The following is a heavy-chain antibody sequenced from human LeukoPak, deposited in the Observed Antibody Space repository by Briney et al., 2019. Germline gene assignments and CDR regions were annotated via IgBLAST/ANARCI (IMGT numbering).Heavy chain of an antibody. D-gene: IGHD6-19*01. Sequence: PSETLSLTCTVSGGSISSYYWSWIRQPPGKGLEWIGYIYYSGSTNYNPSLKSRVTISVDTSKNQLSLKLSSVTAADTAVYYCARQGVAGTRDYWGQGTLVTVSS. J-gene: IGHJ4*02. CDR1: GGSISSYY. V-gene: IGHV4-59*08. CDR2: IYYSGST. CDR3: ARQGVAGTRDY.